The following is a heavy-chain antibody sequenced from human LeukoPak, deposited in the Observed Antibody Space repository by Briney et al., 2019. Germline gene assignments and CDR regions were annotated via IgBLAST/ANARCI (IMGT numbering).Heavy chain of an antibody. D-gene: IGHD6-19*01. J-gene: IGHJ4*02. Sequence: PSETLSLTCTVSGGSISSYYWSWIRQPPGKGLEWIGEINHSGSTNYNPSLKSRVTISVDTSKNQFSLKLSSVTAADTAVYYCARVVAGFFDYWGQGTLVTVSS. CDR2: INHSGST. CDR1: GGSISSYY. CDR3: ARVVAGFFDY. V-gene: IGHV4-34*01.